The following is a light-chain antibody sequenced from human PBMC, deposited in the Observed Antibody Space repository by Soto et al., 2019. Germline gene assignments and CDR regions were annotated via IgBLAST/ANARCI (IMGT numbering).Light chain of an antibody. Sequence: DIQMTQSPSSLSASVGDRVTITCRASQSISIYLNWYQKKPGKAPKLLIYAASSLQSGVPSRFSGSGSGTDFTLTISSLQPEDFATYSCQQSYGTPTFGGGTKVEIK. CDR2: AAS. J-gene: IGKJ4*01. CDR1: QSISIY. CDR3: QQSYGTPT. V-gene: IGKV1-39*01.